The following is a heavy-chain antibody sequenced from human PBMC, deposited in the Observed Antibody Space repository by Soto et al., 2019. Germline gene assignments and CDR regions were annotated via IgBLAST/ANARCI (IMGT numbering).Heavy chain of an antibody. CDR2: MNPNSGNT. Sequence: ASVKVSCKASGYTFTSYDINWVRQATGQGLEWMGWMNPNSGNTGYAQKFQGRVTMTRNTSISTAYMELSSLRSEDTAVYYCARGFDYNWYFDLWGRGTLVTVSS. D-gene: IGHD4-4*01. CDR3: ARGFDYNWYFDL. J-gene: IGHJ2*01. CDR1: GYTFTSYD. V-gene: IGHV1-8*01.